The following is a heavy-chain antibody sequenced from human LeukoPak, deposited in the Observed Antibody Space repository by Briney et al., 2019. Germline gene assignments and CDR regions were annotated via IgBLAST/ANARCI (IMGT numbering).Heavy chain of an antibody. V-gene: IGHV4-61*02. CDR1: GGSISSGSYY. D-gene: IGHD4-17*01. CDR2: FNTSGST. Sequence: SETLSLTCTVSGGSISSGSYYWSWIRQPAGKGLEWVGRFNTSGSTNYNPSLKSRVTISVDTSKNQFSLKLSSVTAADTAVYYCARGLYGDYAFDYWGQGTLVTVSS. J-gene: IGHJ4*02. CDR3: ARGLYGDYAFDY.